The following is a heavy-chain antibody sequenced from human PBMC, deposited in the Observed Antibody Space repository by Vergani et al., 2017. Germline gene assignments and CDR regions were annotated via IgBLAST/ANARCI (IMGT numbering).Heavy chain of an antibody. J-gene: IGHJ6*02. CDR2: IHHSGDT. CDR3: AGHRGSGGFFPSSYFYGMDV. D-gene: IGHD3-10*01. Sequence: QVQLQESGPGLVKPSETLTLTCDVSDSSIMTNPYWGWFRQSPGNGLEWIGCIHHSGDTHYNSSLKSRVSISIVSSSKFSLSLTSVTAADTAIYYCAGHRGSGGFFPSSYFYGMDVWGHGTTVTVSS. CDR1: DSSIMTNPY. V-gene: IGHV4-38-2*01.